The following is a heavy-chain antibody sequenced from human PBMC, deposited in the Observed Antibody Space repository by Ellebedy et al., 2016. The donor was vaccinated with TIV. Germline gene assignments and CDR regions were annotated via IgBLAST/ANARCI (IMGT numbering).Heavy chain of an antibody. CDR1: GFTFSSYS. CDR2: ISSDSSYI. J-gene: IGHJ4*02. CDR3: YSGGY. V-gene: IGHV3-21*01. Sequence: GESLKISXAASGFTFSSYSMNWVRQAPGKGLEWVSSISSDSSYIYYADSVKGRFTISRDNAKNSLYLQMNSLRAEDTAVYYTYSGGYWGQGTLVTVSS. D-gene: IGHD1-26*01.